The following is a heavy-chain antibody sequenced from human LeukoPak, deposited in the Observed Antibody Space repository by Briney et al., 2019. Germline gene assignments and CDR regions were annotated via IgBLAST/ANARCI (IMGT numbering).Heavy chain of an antibody. CDR3: ASSGWGYYFDY. D-gene: IGHD6-19*01. J-gene: IGHJ4*02. V-gene: IGHV3-23*01. CDR2: ITTSDGNT. CDR1: GFTFSSYT. Sequence: GGSLRLSCAASGFTFSSYTMSWVRQAPGKGLEWVSTITTSDGNTYYADSVKGRFTISRDNSKNTLSLQMNSLRAEDAAVYYCASSGWGYYFDYWGQGTLVTVSS.